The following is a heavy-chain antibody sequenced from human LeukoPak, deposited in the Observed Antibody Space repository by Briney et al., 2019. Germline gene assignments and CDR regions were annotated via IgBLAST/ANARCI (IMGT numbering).Heavy chain of an antibody. J-gene: IGHJ4*02. CDR3: ARQQPYFDY. CDR2: IYYSGST. Sequence: SETLSLTCTVSGGSISSYYWSWIRQPPRKGLEWIGYIYYSGSTNYNPSLKSRVTISVDTSKNQFSLKLSSVTAADTAVYYCARQQPYFDYWGQGTLVTVSS. V-gene: IGHV4-59*08. CDR1: GGSISSYY.